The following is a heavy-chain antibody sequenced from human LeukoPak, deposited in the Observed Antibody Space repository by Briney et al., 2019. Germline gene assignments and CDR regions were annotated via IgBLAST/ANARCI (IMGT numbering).Heavy chain of an antibody. CDR3: ARQVVAANFEY. V-gene: IGHV3-64*01. CDR2: ISSNGGST. J-gene: IGHJ4*02. CDR1: GVTFSSYA. D-gene: IGHD2-15*01. Sequence: PAGPLRLSCAASGVTFSSYARHWVRQAPGKGLEYVSAISSNGGSTYYANSVKGRFTISRDNSKNTLYLQMGSLRAEDMAVYYCARQVVAANFEYWGQGTLVTVSS.